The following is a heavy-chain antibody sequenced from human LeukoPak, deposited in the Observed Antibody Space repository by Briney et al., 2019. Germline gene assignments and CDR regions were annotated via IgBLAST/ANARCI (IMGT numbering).Heavy chain of an antibody. Sequence: SETLSLTCTVSGGSISNYYWSWIRQPPGKGLEWIGYIYSSGSTNYNPSLKSRVTISVDTSKNQFSLKLNSVTAADTAVYYCARGLRIHYYGPGNWFDPWGQGTLVTVSS. CDR2: IYSSGST. D-gene: IGHD3-10*01. J-gene: IGHJ5*02. CDR1: GGSISNYY. CDR3: ARGLRIHYYGPGNWFDP. V-gene: IGHV4-59*01.